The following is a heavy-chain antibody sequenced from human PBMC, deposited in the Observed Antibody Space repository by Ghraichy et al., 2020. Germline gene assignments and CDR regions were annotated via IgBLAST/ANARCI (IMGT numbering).Heavy chain of an antibody. CDR3: AKAYSVVAPAAPSH. CDR2: ITWNSGSI. J-gene: IGHJ1*01. CDR1: GFTLEDYA. D-gene: IGHD2-2*01. Sequence: GGSLRLSCAASGFTLEDYAMHWVRQAPGKGLEWVSVITWNSGSIGYADSVKGRFTISRDNAKNSLYLQMNSLRAEDTAVYYCAKAYSVVAPAAPSHWGQGTLVIVSS. V-gene: IGHV3-9*01.